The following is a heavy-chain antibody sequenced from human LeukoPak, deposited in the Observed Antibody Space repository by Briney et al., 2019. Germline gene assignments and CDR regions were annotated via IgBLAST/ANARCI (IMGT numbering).Heavy chain of an antibody. CDR2: ISSSSSYT. CDR1: GFTFSDYY. D-gene: IGHD2-2*01. Sequence: GGSLRLSCAASGFTFSDYYMSWIRQAPGKGLEWVSYISSSSSYTNYADSVKGRFTISRDNAKNSLYLQVNSLRAEDTAVYYCARDRALEYCSSTSCQLFDYWGQGTLVTVSS. J-gene: IGHJ4*02. CDR3: ARDRALEYCSSTSCQLFDY. V-gene: IGHV3-11*05.